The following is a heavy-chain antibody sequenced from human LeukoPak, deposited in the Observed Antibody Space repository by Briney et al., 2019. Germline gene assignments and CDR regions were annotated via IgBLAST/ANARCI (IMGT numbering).Heavy chain of an antibody. V-gene: IGHV4-59*01. Sequence: ETLTLTCTVSGGSISSYYWRWIRQPPGKGLEWIGYIYYWESTNYNPSLKSRVTLSVDTSKNQFSLKLSSVTAADTAVYYCAREGLLSNLYYYYMDVWGKGTTVTVSS. D-gene: IGHD4-11*01. J-gene: IGHJ6*03. CDR3: AREGLLSNLYYYYMDV. CDR2: IYYWEST. CDR1: GGSISSYY.